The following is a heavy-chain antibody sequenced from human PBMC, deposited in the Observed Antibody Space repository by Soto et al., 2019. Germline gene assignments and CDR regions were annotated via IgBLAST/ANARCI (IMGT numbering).Heavy chain of an antibody. D-gene: IGHD6-6*01. CDR1: GGTFSSYA. J-gene: IGHJ6*02. Sequence: SVKVSCKASGGTFSSYAISWVRQAPGQGLEWMGGIIPIFGTANYAQKFQGRVTITADESTSTAYMELSSLRSEDTAVYYCATLTAYSSSPDYYYYYGMDVWGQGTTVTVSS. V-gene: IGHV1-69*13. CDR3: ATLTAYSSSPDYYYYYGMDV. CDR2: IIPIFGTA.